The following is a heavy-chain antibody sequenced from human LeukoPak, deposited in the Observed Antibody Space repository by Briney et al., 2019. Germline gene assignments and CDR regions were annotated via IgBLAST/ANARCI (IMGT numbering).Heavy chain of an antibody. CDR1: GYSFTSYW. J-gene: IGHJ6*02. D-gene: IGHD3-10*01. V-gene: IGHV5-51*01. CDR3: ARARQSHYYYGSGSYFDYYYGMDV. Sequence: GESLKISCKGSGYSFTSYWIGWVRQMPGKGLEWMGIIYPGDSDTRYSPYFQGQVTISADKSISTAYLQWSSLKASDTAMYYCARARQSHYYYGSGSYFDYYYGMDVWGQGTTVTVSS. CDR2: IYPGDSDT.